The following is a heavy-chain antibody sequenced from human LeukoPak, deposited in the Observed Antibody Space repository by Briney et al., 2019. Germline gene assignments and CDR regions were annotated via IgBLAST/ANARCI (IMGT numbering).Heavy chain of an antibody. CDR1: GYSISSGYL. Sequence: SETLSLTCTVSGYSISSGYLWGWIRQPPGKGLEWVGSIDGSGSSYYNPSLKSRVTISVDTSKNQFSLKLSSVTAADTAVYYCARGVYDYVWGSYRDNWFDPWGQGTLVTVSS. J-gene: IGHJ5*02. CDR3: ARGVYDYVWGSYRDNWFDP. D-gene: IGHD3-16*02. V-gene: IGHV4-38-2*02. CDR2: IDGSGSS.